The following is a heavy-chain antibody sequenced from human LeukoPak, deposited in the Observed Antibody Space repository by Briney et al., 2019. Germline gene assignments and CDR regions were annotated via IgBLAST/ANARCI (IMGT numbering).Heavy chain of an antibody. Sequence: PGGSLRLSCAASGFTFSSYAMSWVRQAPGKGLEWVSAISGSGGSTYYADSVKGRFTISRDNSKNTLYLQMNSLRAEDTAVYYCAKAGFSSGYDPYYYYYGMDVWGQGTTVTVSS. CDR3: AKAGFSSGYDPYYYYYGMDV. J-gene: IGHJ6*02. CDR1: GFTFSSYA. D-gene: IGHD5-12*01. V-gene: IGHV3-23*01. CDR2: ISGSGGST.